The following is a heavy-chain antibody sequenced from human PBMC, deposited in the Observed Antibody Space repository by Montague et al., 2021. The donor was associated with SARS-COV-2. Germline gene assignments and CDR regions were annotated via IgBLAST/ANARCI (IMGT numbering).Heavy chain of an antibody. CDR1: GGSITSYY. J-gene: IGHJ3*02. Sequence: SETLSLTCTVSGGSITSYYWSWIWQPAGQGLECIGLIYISVSTNSNSAPKSRVPISVDTSKDQFPLILSSVTAADTAVYYCALVGPTFEIWGQGTMVTVSS. CDR3: ALVGPTFEI. V-gene: IGHV4-4*07. D-gene: IGHD2-15*01. CDR2: IYISVST.